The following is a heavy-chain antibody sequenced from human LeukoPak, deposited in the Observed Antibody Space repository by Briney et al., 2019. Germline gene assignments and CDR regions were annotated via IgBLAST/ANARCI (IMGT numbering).Heavy chain of an antibody. Sequence: GGSLRLSCVTSGFTFSDCGMHWVRQAPGKGLEWVAFIWYDGSDKYYADSVKGRFTISRDSSQSALYLQMNSLRPEDTAVYYCAKDQGGNYYDYMDVWGEGTTVTVSS. V-gene: IGHV3-30*02. D-gene: IGHD3-16*01. CDR1: GFTFSDCG. J-gene: IGHJ6*03. CDR2: IWYDGSDK. CDR3: AKDQGGNYYDYMDV.